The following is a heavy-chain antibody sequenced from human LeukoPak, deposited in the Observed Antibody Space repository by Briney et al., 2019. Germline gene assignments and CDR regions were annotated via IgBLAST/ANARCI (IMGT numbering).Heavy chain of an antibody. Sequence: GGSLRLSCAASGFTFSSYGMHWVRQAPGKGLEWVAFIRYDGSNKYYADSVKGRFTISRGNAKNSVYLQMNSLTAADTAVYYCARGKVDFAFWGQGTLVTVSS. J-gene: IGHJ4*02. CDR3: ARGKVDFAF. D-gene: IGHD3-9*01. CDR1: GFTFSSYG. CDR2: IRYDGSNK. V-gene: IGHV3-30*02.